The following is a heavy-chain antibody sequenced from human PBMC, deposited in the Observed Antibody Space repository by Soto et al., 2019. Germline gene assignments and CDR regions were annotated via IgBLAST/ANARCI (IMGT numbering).Heavy chain of an antibody. V-gene: IGHV3-30*18. CDR2: ISYDGSNQ. Sequence: GGSLRLSCAASGFTFNIYGMHWVRQAPDKGLEWVALISYDGSNQYYADSVKGRFTIARDNSKNTLFLQMNSLRADDTAVYYCAKDQASGQGSFDSWGQGTLVTVSS. CDR3: AKDQASGQGSFDS. CDR1: GFTFNIYG. J-gene: IGHJ4*02.